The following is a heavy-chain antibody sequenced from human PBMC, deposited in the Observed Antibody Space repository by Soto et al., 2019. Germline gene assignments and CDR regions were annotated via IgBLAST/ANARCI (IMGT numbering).Heavy chain of an antibody. D-gene: IGHD2-8*01. CDR3: AKPGIVYAIFTCFDV. CDR2: ISGSGGST. J-gene: IGHJ4*02. CDR1: GFTFSSYA. V-gene: IGHV3-23*01. Sequence: VGSLRLSCAASGFTFSSYAMSWVRQAPGKGLEWVSAISGSGGSTYYADSVKGRFTISRDNSKNTLYLQMNSLRAEDTAVYYCAKPGIVYAIFTCFDVWGQGTLVTVSS.